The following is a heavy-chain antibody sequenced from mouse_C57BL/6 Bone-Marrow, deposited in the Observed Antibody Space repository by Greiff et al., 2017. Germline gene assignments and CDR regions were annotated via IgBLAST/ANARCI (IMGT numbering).Heavy chain of an antibody. CDR3: AREDSSQLTLHAY. CDR1: GYTFTSYW. Sequence: VQLQQPGAELVKPGASVKLSCKASGYTFTSYWMHWVKQRPGQGLEWIGMIHPNSGSTNYNEKFKSKATLTVDKSSSTAYMQLSSLTSEDSADYYSAREDSSQLTLHAYWGQGTLVTVSA. V-gene: IGHV1-64*01. D-gene: IGHD3-2*02. CDR2: IHPNSGST. J-gene: IGHJ3*01.